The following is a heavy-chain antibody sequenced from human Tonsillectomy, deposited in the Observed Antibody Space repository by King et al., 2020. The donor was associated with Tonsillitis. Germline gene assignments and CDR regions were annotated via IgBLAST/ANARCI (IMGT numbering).Heavy chain of an antibody. J-gene: IGHJ4*02. Sequence: VQLVESGGGLVQPGGSLKLSCAASGFTFRGSAMHWVRQTFGKGLEWVGRIRSKPNSYATAYAASVKGRFTISRDDSKNTAYLQMNSPKTEGTAVYYCVRFAAPEYGDYGDYWGQGILVTVSS. CDR3: VRFAAPEYGDYGDY. CDR1: GFTFRGSA. CDR2: IRSKPNSYAT. V-gene: IGHV3-73*02. D-gene: IGHD4-17*01.